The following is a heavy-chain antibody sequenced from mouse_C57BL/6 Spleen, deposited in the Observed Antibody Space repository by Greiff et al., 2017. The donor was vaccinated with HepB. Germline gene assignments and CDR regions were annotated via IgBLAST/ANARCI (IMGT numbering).Heavy chain of an antibody. D-gene: IGHD3-2*02. J-gene: IGHJ4*01. Sequence: QVQLQQSGPELVKPGASVTISCKASGYAFSSSWMNWVKQRPGKGLEWIGRIYPGDGDTNYNGKFKGKATLTADKSSSTAYMQLSSLTSEDSAVYFCARQLRPHYYAMDYWGQGTSVTVSS. CDR3: ARQLRPHYYAMDY. CDR2: IYPGDGDT. CDR1: GYAFSSSW. V-gene: IGHV1-82*01.